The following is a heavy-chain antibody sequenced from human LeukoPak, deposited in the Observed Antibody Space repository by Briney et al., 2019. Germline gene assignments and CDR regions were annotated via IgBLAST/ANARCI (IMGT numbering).Heavy chain of an antibody. CDR1: GFSLRTKGVG. D-gene: IGHD2-21*01. CDR3: ARIQKVNDIHYFDY. J-gene: IGHJ4*02. V-gene: IGHV2-5*02. Sequence: ESGPTLVNPTQTLTLTCTFSGFSLRTKGVGVGWIRQPPGQALEWLALIYWDGDKRYSPSLESRLSITRDTSRNQVVLTMTNMDPVDTATFYCARIQKVNDIHYFDYWGQGTLVTVSS. CDR2: IYWDGDK.